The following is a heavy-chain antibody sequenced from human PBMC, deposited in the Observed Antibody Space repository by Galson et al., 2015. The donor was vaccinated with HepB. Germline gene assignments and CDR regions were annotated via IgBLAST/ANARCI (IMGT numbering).Heavy chain of an antibody. V-gene: IGHV3-11*01. Sequence: SLRLSCAASGFTFSDYYMSWIRQAPGKGLEWVSYISSSGSTIYYADSVKGRFTISRDNAKNSLYLQMNSLRAEDTAVYYCARSRQWLRNYFDYWGQGTLVTVSS. D-gene: IGHD5-12*01. CDR3: ARSRQWLRNYFDY. CDR2: ISSSGSTI. CDR1: GFTFSDYY. J-gene: IGHJ4*02.